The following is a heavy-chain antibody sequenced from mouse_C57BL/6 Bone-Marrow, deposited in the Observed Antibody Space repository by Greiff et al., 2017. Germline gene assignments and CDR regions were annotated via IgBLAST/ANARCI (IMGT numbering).Heavy chain of an antibody. V-gene: IGHV10-1*01. Sequence: VESGGGLVQPKGSLKLSCAASGFSFNTYAMNWVRQAPGKGLEWVARIRSKSNNYATYYADSVKDRFTISRDDSESMLYLQMNNLKTEDTAMYYCVSLYDYGFAYWGQGTLVTVSA. CDR1: GFSFNTYA. D-gene: IGHD2-4*01. CDR2: IRSKSNNYAT. CDR3: VSLYDYGFAY. J-gene: IGHJ3*01.